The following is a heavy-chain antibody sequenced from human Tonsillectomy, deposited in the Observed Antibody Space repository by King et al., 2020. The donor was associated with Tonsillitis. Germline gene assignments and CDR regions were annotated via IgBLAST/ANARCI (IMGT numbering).Heavy chain of an antibody. CDR2: ISGRGGST. D-gene: IGHD5-12*01. J-gene: IGHJ3*01. CDR1: GFTFSSYA. CDR3: AKDKVTTMPRDVFDF. V-gene: IGHV3-23*04. Sequence: VQLVESGGGWVQPGGSLRLSCAASGFTFSSYAMSWVRQAPGKGLEWVSGISGRGGSTYSADSVKGRFTISRDNSKNTLSLQMNCLRAEDTAVYYRAKDKVTTMPRDVFDFWGQGTMVTVSS.